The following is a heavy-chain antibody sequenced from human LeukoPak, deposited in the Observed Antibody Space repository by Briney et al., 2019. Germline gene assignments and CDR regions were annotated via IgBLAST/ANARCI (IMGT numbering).Heavy chain of an antibody. V-gene: IGHV5-51*01. CDR3: ARSFRGSGWYIDN. CDR2: IYPGDSDI. CDR1: GYSLTNNW. J-gene: IGHJ4*02. D-gene: IGHD6-25*01. Sequence: GESLKISCQVSGYSLTNNWIGWVRQVPGKGLEWMGPIYPGDSDIRYSPSFQGQVTFSVDKTISTAYLQWSSLKASDTAMYYCARSFRGSGWYIDNWGQGTLVTVSS.